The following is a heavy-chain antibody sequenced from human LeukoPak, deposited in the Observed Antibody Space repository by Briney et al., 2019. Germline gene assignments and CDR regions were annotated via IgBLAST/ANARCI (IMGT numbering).Heavy chain of an antibody. CDR1: GGSISSYY. CDR3: ARALDCSSTSCYLDY. CDR2: IYTSGST. D-gene: IGHD2-2*01. J-gene: IGHJ4*02. Sequence: PSETLSLTCTASGGSISSYYWSWIRQPAGKGLEWIGRIYTSGSTNYNPSLKSRVTMSVDTSKNQFSLKLSSVTAADTAVYYCARALDCSSTSCYLDYWGQGTLVTVSS. V-gene: IGHV4-4*07.